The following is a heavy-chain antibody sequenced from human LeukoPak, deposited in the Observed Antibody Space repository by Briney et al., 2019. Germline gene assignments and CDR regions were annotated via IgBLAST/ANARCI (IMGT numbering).Heavy chain of an antibody. CDR1: GFTFTAYQ. V-gene: IGHV1-2*02. CDR3: AREYILTAYFGDF. D-gene: IGHD3-9*01. CDR2: INPKSGDT. Sequence: ASVKVSCKASGFTFTAYQIHWVRQAPGQGLEWMGWINPKSGDTNYAQKFQGRVTMTWDTSITTAYMELSSLRSDDTAVYFCAREYILTAYFGDFWGQGTLLTVPS. J-gene: IGHJ4*02.